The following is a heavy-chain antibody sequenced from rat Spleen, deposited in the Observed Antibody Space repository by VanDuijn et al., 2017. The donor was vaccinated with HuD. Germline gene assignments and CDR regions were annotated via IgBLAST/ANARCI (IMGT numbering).Heavy chain of an antibody. J-gene: IGHJ2*01. CDR2: VHHTGGVS. D-gene: IGHD3-4*01. Sequence: EVQLVESGGGLVQPGRSLKLSCVASGFTFKNYWMTWIRQAPGKGLEWVASVHHTGGVSYYPDSVKGRFTISRDNAQNTLYLQRNSLKSEDAASYYCARPPTGVDYWGQGVMVTVSS. V-gene: IGHV5-31*01. CDR3: ARPPTGVDY. CDR1: GFTFKNYW.